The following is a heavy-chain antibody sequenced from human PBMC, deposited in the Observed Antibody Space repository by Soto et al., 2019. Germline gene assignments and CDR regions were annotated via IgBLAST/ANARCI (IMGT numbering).Heavy chain of an antibody. V-gene: IGHV1-18*04. Sequence: VKVSCKASGYAFTGYGISWVRQAPGQGLEWMGWISADNGNTNYAEKFQGRVTMTTDKSTATAFMELRSLTSDDTAMYYCARGFFRAMAAGTFDFWGQGTLVTVSS. CDR1: GYAFTGYG. CDR3: ARGFFRAMAAGTFDF. D-gene: IGHD6-19*01. J-gene: IGHJ4*02. CDR2: ISADNGNT.